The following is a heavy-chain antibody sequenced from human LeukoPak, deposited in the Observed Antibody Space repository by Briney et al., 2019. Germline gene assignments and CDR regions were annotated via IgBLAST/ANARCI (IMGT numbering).Heavy chain of an antibody. CDR3: SRAGIWFDP. D-gene: IGHD1-26*01. V-gene: IGHV4-59*12. CDR2: IYYSGST. Sequence: PSETLSLTCTVSGGSISPYYWNWIRQPPGKGLEWIGYIYYSGSTNYNPSLKSRVTISIDTSKNHFSLRLSSVTAADTAMYYCSRAGIWFDPWGQGTLVTVSS. J-gene: IGHJ5*02. CDR1: GGSISPYY.